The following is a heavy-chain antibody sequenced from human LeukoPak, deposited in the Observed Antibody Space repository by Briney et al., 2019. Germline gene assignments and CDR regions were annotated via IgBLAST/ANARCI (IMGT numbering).Heavy chain of an antibody. Sequence: PGGSLRLSCAASGFTFSSYAMHWVRQAPGKGLEWVAVISYDGSSKYYADSVKGRFTISRDNSKNTLYLQMNSLRAEDTAVYYCARDLGGVDIVATINYYYYGMDVWGQGTTVTVSS. D-gene: IGHD5-12*01. J-gene: IGHJ6*02. CDR3: ARDLGGVDIVATINYYYYGMDV. CDR1: GFTFSSYA. CDR2: ISYDGSSK. V-gene: IGHV3-30*04.